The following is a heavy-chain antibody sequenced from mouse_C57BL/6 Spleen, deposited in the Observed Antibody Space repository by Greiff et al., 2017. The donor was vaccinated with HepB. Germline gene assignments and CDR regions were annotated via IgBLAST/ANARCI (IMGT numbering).Heavy chain of an antibody. CDR2: IYPRSGNT. Sequence: QVQLQQSGAELARPGASVKLSCKASGYTFTSYGISWVKQRTGQGLEWIGEIYPRSGNTYYNEKFKGKATLTADKSSSTAYMELRSLTSEDSAVYFCARSGNYYGSSLGFAYWGQGTLVTVSA. D-gene: IGHD1-1*01. V-gene: IGHV1-81*01. J-gene: IGHJ3*01. CDR3: ARSGNYYGSSLGFAY. CDR1: GYTFTSYG.